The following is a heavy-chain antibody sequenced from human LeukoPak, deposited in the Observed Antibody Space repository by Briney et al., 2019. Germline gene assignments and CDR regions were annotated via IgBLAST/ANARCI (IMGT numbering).Heavy chain of an antibody. J-gene: IGHJ4*02. V-gene: IGHV1-69*13. D-gene: IGHD3-22*01. CDR2: IIPIFGTA. CDR1: GGTFSSYA. CDR3: ARDLYYYDSSGPYDY. Sequence: SVKVSCKASGGTFSSYAISWVPQAPGQGLEWMGGIIPIFGTANYAQKFQGRVTITADASTSTAYMELSSLRSEDTAVYYCARDLYYYDSSGPYDYWGQGTLVTVSS.